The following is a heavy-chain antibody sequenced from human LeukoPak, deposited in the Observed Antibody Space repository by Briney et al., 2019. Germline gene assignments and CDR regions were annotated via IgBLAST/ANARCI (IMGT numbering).Heavy chain of an antibody. D-gene: IGHD3-10*01. V-gene: IGHV3-30*18. Sequence: PGRSLRLSCAASGFTVSTYGMHWVRQAPGKALVWLEDIRYDGDNKYFADSGKGRFTISRDNSKNTLYLQMNSLRAEDTAVYYCAKDRLLLARGVIDAFDIWGQGTMVTVCS. CDR1: GFTVSTYG. J-gene: IGHJ3*02. CDR2: IRYDGDNK. CDR3: AKDRLLLARGVIDAFDI.